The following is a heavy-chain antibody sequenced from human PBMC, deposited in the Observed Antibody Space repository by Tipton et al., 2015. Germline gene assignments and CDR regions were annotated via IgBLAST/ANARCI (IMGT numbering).Heavy chain of an antibody. Sequence: QVQLVQSGPEVKKPGSSVKVSCKASRGTFSSYTISWVRQAPGQGLEWMGGIIPRLGTANYAQKFQGRVMITADESTSTADMELSSLRCDDTAVYYCAREGGDYYGSGTYHFDYWGQGTLVTVSS. D-gene: IGHD3-10*01. CDR1: RGTFSSYT. CDR3: AREGGDYYGSGTYHFDY. CDR2: IIPRLGTA. J-gene: IGHJ4*02. V-gene: IGHV1-69*01.